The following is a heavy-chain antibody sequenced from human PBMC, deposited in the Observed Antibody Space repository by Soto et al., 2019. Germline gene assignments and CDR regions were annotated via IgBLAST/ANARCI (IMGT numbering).Heavy chain of an antibody. CDR1: GYTFTSYY. Sequence: QVQLVQSGAEVKKPGASVKVSCKASGYTFTSYYIHWVRQAPGQGLEWMGIIDPSGGSTTYAQRVQGSVSMTSDTSTSTVYMELSSLRSEDTAVYDCARDPTAVWFDYWGQGTLVTVSS. J-gene: IGHJ4*02. D-gene: IGHD6-19*01. CDR2: IDPSGGST. CDR3: ARDPTAVWFDY. V-gene: IGHV1-46*01.